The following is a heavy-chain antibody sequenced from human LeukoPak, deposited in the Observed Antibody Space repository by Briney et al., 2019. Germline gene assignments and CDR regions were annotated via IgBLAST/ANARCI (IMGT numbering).Heavy chain of an antibody. CDR1: GFTFSSYT. D-gene: IGHD3-22*01. J-gene: IGHJ4*02. V-gene: IGHV3-23*01. Sequence: GGSLRLSCAASGFTFSSYTMNWVRQAPGKGLEWVSAISGSGGSTYYADSVKGRFTISRDNSKNTLYLQMNSLRAEDTAVYYCAREYYYDSSGYYSDYWGQGTLVTVSS. CDR3: AREYYYDSSGYYSDY. CDR2: ISGSGGST.